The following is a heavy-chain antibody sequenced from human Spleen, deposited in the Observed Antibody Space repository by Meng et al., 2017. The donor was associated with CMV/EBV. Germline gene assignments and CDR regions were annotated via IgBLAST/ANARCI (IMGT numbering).Heavy chain of an antibody. CDR3: AKGVGPHDY. V-gene: IGHV3-21*01. J-gene: IGHJ4*02. Sequence: GESLKISCAASGFTFPTYSMNWVRQAPGKGLEWVSSISSRSGYIYYADSVKGRFTISRDNAKNSLYLQMNSLRGEDTAVYYCAKGVGPHDYWGQGTLVTVS. CDR1: GFTFPTYS. D-gene: IGHD1-26*01. CDR2: ISSRSGYI.